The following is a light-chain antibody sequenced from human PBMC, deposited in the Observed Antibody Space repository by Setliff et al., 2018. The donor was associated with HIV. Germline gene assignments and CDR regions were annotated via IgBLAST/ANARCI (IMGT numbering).Light chain of an antibody. V-gene: IGLV1-51*01. CDR2: DNN. CDR3: TSYTGSNSFALYV. J-gene: IGLJ1*01. Sequence: QSVLTQPPSVSAAPGQKVTISCSGSRSNIGNNYVSWYQQLPGTAPKLLIYDNNKRPSGVPDRFSGSKSGNMASLTVSGLQAEDEADYYCTSYTGSNSFALYVFGSGTKVTVL. CDR1: RSNIGNNY.